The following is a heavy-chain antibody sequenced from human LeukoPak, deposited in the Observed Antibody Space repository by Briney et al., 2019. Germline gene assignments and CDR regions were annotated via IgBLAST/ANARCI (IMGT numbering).Heavy chain of an antibody. V-gene: IGHV3-30-3*01. Sequence: GGSLRLSCAASGFTFSYYAMHWVRQAPGKGLEWLAVISYDGSNEYHADSVKGRFTISRDNSKNTLCLQMNSLRPDDTAVYYCAKDFSSQQLVLPYYFDYWGQGTLVTVSS. J-gene: IGHJ4*02. CDR3: AKDFSSQQLVLPYYFDY. CDR2: ISYDGSNE. CDR1: GFTFSYYA. D-gene: IGHD6-13*01.